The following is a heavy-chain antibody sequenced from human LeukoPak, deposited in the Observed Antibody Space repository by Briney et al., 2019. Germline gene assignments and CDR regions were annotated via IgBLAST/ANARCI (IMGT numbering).Heavy chain of an antibody. D-gene: IGHD2-15*01. V-gene: IGHV3-74*01. CDR1: GFTFSSHA. CDR3: VSSYCSGGSCYSASGY. CDR2: INNDGSST. Sequence: GGSLRLSCAASGFTFSSHAMSWVRQAPGRGLEWVSRINNDGSSTSYADSVKGRFTISRDNAKNTLYLQMNSLRAEDTAVYYCVSSYCSGGSCYSASGYWGQGTLVTVSS. J-gene: IGHJ4*02.